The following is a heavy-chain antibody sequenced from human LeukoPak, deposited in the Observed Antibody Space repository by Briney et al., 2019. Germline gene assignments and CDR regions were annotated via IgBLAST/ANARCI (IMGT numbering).Heavy chain of an antibody. CDR1: GFPFSSYA. D-gene: IGHD2-2*01. Sequence: GGSLRLSCAASGFPFSSYAMSWVRPAPGKGLEWVSAISGSGGSTYYADSVKGRFTISRDNSKNTLYLQMNSLRAEDTAVYYCAKGMGAAAIPGPADYWGQGTLVTVSS. CDR2: ISGSGGST. J-gene: IGHJ4*02. CDR3: AKGMGAAAIPGPADY. V-gene: IGHV3-23*01.